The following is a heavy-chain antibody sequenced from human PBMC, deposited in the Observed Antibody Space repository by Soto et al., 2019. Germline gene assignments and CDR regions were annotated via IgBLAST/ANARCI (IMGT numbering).Heavy chain of an antibody. V-gene: IGHV4-31*03. J-gene: IGHJ4*02. Sequence: PSETVSLTSTVSGGSISSGGYYWSWIRQHPGKGLEWIGYIYYSGSTYYNPSLRSRVTISVDTSKNQFSLKLSSVTAADTAVYYFVRYCYVEEAGPYDYRGQGTLVTVSS. CDR2: IYYSGST. CDR3: VRYCYVEEAGPYDY. CDR1: GGSISSGGYY. D-gene: IGHD3-16*01.